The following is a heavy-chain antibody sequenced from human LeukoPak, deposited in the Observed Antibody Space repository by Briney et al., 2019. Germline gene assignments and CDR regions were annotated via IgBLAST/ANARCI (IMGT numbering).Heavy chain of an antibody. CDR2: IRFDGSNK. V-gene: IGHV3-30*02. CDR1: GFTFSSYG. J-gene: IGHJ5*02. Sequence: GGSLRLSCAASGFTFSSYGMHWVRQAPGKGLEWVSFIRFDGSNKYYADSVKGRFTISRDNSKNTLYLQMNSLRAEDTAVYYCAKDMYSSSNPGWFDPWGQGTLVTVSS. D-gene: IGHD6-13*01. CDR3: AKDMYSSSNPGWFDP.